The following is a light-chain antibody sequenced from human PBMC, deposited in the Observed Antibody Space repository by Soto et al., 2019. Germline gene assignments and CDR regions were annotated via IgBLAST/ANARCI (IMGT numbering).Light chain of an antibody. CDR2: EVN. J-gene: IGLJ1*01. CDR1: SSDVGGYNY. V-gene: IGLV2-8*01. CDR3: SSYAGSNNV. Sequence: QSVLTQPPSASGSPGQSVTISCTGTSSDVGGYNYVSWYQQHPGKAPKLIIYEVNKRPSGVPDRFSGSKSGNTASLAVSGLQVEDEADYYCSSYAGSNNVFGTGTNSPS.